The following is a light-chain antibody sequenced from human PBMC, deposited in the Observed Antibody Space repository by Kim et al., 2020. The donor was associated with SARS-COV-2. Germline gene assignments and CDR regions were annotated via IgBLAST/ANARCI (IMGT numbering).Light chain of an antibody. V-gene: IGKV3-15*01. CDR3: QQYNNWPLT. J-gene: IGKJ1*01. CDR1: QSVSSN. CDR2: GAS. Sequence: VSPGERATLSCRASQSVSSNLAWYQQKPGQAPRLLICGASTRATGTPARFSGSGSGTEFTLTISSLQSEDFAVYYCQQYNNWPLTFGQGTKVDIK.